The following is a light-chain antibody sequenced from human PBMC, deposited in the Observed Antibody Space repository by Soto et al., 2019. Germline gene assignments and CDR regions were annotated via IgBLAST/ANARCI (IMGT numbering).Light chain of an antibody. Sequence: QSVLTQPASVSGSPGQSITISCTGTTSDIGAYNYVSWYQHHPGKAPKLLIYDVTDRPSGVSDRFSGSKSGNTASLTISGLQAEDEADYFCSSYTTINTVVLLGGGTKLTVL. J-gene: IGLJ2*01. CDR2: DVT. CDR1: TSDIGAYNY. CDR3: SSYTTINTVVL. V-gene: IGLV2-14*03.